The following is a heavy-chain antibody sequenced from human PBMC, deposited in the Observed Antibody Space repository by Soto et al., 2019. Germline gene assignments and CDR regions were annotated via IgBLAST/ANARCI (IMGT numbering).Heavy chain of an antibody. CDR2: IYHSGST. Sequence: QVQLQESGPGLVKPSRTLSLTCAVSGCSISSSNWWSWVRQPPGKGLEWSGEIYHSGSTNYNPSLKSLVTISVDKSTYRFSLKLSCVTAADTAVYYCAREEGWVHGSGSYPIDYWGQGTLVTVSS. V-gene: IGHV4-4*02. CDR3: AREEGWVHGSGSYPIDY. D-gene: IGHD3-10*01. CDR1: GCSISSSNW. J-gene: IGHJ4*02.